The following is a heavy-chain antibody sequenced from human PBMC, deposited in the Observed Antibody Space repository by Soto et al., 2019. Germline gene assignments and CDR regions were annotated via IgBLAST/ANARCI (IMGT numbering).Heavy chain of an antibody. V-gene: IGHV3-30-3*01. D-gene: IGHD2-21*01. Sequence: QVQLVESGGGVVQPGRSLRLSCAASGFTFSIYAMHWVRQAPGKGLEWVAVISYDGSNKYYADSVKGRFTISRDNSTNTGYLQMTSLRAEDSAVYYCAREYSDGWFDPWGQGTLVTVSP. CDR3: AREYSDGWFDP. J-gene: IGHJ5*02. CDR2: ISYDGSNK. CDR1: GFTFSIYA.